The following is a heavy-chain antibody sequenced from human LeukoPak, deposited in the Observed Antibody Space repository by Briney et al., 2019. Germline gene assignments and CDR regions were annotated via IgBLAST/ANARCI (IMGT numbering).Heavy chain of an antibody. CDR3: AREEMGIPMMFGY. Sequence: PGGSLRLSCAASVFTFSDYNMNRVRQTPGKGLEWISYISSPSSIIYYADSVKGRFTISRDNAKNSLYLQMNSLRDEDTAVYYCAREEMGIPMMFGYWGQGTQVTVSS. D-gene: IGHD3-22*01. CDR2: ISSPSSII. V-gene: IGHV3-48*02. J-gene: IGHJ4*02. CDR1: VFTFSDYN.